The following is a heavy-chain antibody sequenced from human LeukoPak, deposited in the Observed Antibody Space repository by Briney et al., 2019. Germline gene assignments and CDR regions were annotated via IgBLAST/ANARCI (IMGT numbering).Heavy chain of an antibody. CDR3: ARVVPIVSTAYYFDY. CDR1: GVSISSGGYY. J-gene: IGHJ4*02. CDR2: IYYSGVA. V-gene: IGHV4-30-4*01. D-gene: IGHD5/OR15-5a*01. Sequence: PSETLSLTCTVSGVSISSGGYYWSWIRQSPEKGLEWIAYIYYSGVAYYNPSLESRVTISVDTSRNQFSLKLRSVTAADPAVYYCARVVPIVSTAYYFDYWGQGTLVTVSS.